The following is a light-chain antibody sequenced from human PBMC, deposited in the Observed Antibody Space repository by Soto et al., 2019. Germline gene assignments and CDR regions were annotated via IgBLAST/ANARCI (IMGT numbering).Light chain of an antibody. J-gene: IGKJ5*01. CDR1: HGISSY. V-gene: IGKV1-27*01. CDR3: QQYGSSSIT. Sequence: DIQLTQSPSSLSASVGYRVTITCRVSHGISSYLNWYRQKPGKVPKLLIYSASNLQSGVPSRFSGSGSGTDFTLTISRLEPEDFAVYYCQQYGSSSITFGQGTRLEIK. CDR2: SAS.